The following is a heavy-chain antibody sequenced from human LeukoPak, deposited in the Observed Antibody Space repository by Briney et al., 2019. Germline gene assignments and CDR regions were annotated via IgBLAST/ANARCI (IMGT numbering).Heavy chain of an antibody. D-gene: IGHD3-10*01. Sequence: GGSLRLSCAASGFTFSSYSMNWVRQAPGKGLEWVSSISSSSSYIYYADSVRGRFTISRDNAKNSLYLQMNSLRAEDTAVYYCAKAMVRGVIPPYYYYMDVWGKGTTVTVSS. CDR3: AKAMVRGVIPPYYYYMDV. J-gene: IGHJ6*03. V-gene: IGHV3-21*01. CDR2: ISSSSSYI. CDR1: GFTFSSYS.